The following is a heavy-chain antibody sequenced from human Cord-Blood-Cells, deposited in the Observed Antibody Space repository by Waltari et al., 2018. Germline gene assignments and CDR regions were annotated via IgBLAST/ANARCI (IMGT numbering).Heavy chain of an antibody. CDR2: INAGNGNT. Sequence: QVQLVQSGAEVKKPGASVKVSCKASGYTFTSYAMHWVRQAPGQRLEWMGWINAGNGNTKYSQKFQGRVTITRDTSASTAYMELSSLRSEDTAVYYCARLLYSSSWYYYYGMDVWGQGTTVTVSS. D-gene: IGHD6-13*01. V-gene: IGHV1-3*01. CDR1: GYTFTSYA. J-gene: IGHJ6*02. CDR3: ARLLYSSSWYYYYGMDV.